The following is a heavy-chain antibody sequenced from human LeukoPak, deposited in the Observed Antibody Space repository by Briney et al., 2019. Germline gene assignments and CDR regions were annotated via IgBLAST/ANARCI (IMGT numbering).Heavy chain of an antibody. J-gene: IGHJ4*02. Sequence: GGSLRLSCAASGFTFSSYAMHWVRQAPGKGLEWVSGIVGDAGRTYYADSVKGRFTISRDNSKNTLYLQMNSLRAEDTAIYYCAKDRAWGAFDYWGQGTLVTVSS. CDR2: IVGDAGRT. V-gene: IGHV3-23*01. D-gene: IGHD1-26*01. CDR3: AKDRAWGAFDY. CDR1: GFTFSSYA.